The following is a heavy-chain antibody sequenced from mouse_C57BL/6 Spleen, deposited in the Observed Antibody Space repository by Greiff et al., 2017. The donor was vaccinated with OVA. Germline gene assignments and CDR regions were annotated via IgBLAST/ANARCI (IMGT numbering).Heavy chain of an antibody. J-gene: IGHJ4*01. Sequence: EVQRVESGPGLVKPSQSLSLTCSVTGYSITSGYYWNWIRQFPGNKLEWMGYISYDGSNNSNPSLKNRISITRDTSKNQFFLKLNSVTTEDTATYYCARVWYYGSSYVEGAMDYWGQGTSVTVSS. V-gene: IGHV3-6*01. CDR1: GYSITSGYY. D-gene: IGHD1-1*01. CDR3: ARVWYYGSSYVEGAMDY. CDR2: ISYDGSN.